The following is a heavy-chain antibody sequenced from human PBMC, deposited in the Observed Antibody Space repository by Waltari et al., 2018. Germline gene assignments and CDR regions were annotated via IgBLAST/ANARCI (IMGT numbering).Heavy chain of an antibody. CDR2: IGGSSGST. Sequence: QVQLQESGPGLVKPSETLSLTCAVSGGAISSSNWWSWIRQPPGKGLEWIGNIGGSSGSTYYNSSLKSRVTISKDTSKNQFSLKLSSVTAADTAVYYCARGGWVQRLVQYNRFDVWGPGVLVTVSS. CDR3: ARGGWVQRLVQYNRFDV. V-gene: IGHV4-4*02. J-gene: IGHJ5*02. CDR1: GGAISSSNW. D-gene: IGHD6-25*01.